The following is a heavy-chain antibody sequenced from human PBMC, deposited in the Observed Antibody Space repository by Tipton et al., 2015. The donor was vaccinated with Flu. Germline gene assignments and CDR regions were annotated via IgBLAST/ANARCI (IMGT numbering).Heavy chain of an antibody. CDR2: IYYSGST. CDR3: ARCPYGDPPYYYYGMDV. J-gene: IGHJ6*02. Sequence: TLSLTCTVSGGSISSYYWSWIRQPPGKGLEWIGYIYYSGSTNYNPSLKSRVTISVDTSKNQFSLKLSSVTAADTAVYYCARCPYGDPPYYYYGMDVYGHGTTVTVSS. V-gene: IGHV4-59*07. CDR1: GGSISSYY. D-gene: IGHD4-17*01.